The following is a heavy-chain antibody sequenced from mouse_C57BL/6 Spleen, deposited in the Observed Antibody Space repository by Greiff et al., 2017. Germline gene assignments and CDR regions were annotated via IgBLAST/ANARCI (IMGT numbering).Heavy chain of an antibody. Sequence: EVKLLESGPGLVKPGASVKLSCTASGFTFTGYYMHWVKQRPEQGLEWIGRIEPADSETKYAPKFQGKATITADTSSNTAYLQLSSLTSEDTAVYYCAREGYYSLDYWGQGTTLTVSA. CDR1: GFTFTGYY. V-gene: IGHV14-2*01. CDR2: IEPADSET. CDR3: AREGYYSLDY. J-gene: IGHJ2*01. D-gene: IGHD2-12*01.